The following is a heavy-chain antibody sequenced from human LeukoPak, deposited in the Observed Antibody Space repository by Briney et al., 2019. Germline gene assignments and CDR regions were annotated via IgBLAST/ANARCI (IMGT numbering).Heavy chain of an antibody. CDR1: GGTFSSYA. CDR2: IIPIFGTA. Sequence: ASVKVSCKASGGTFSSYAISWVRQAPGQGLEWMGGIIPIFGTANYAQKFQGRVTITADKSTSTAYMELSSLRSEDTAVYYCASINREGTYYFDYWGQGTLVTVSS. CDR3: ASINREGTYYFDY. J-gene: IGHJ4*02. V-gene: IGHV1-69*06. D-gene: IGHD1/OR15-1a*01.